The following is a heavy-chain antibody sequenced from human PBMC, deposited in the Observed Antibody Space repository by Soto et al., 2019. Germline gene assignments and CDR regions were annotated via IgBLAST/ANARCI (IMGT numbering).Heavy chain of an antibody. CDR1: GFTFSNAW. Sequence: PGGSLRLSCAASGFTFSNAWMSWVRQAPGKGLEWVGRIKSKTDGGTTDYAAPVKGRFTISRDDSKNTLYLQMNSLKTEDTAVYYCTTEPKIFGVVIIQATYYFDYWGQGTLVTVFS. CDR2: IKSKTDGGTT. CDR3: TTEPKIFGVVIIQATYYFDY. V-gene: IGHV3-15*01. J-gene: IGHJ4*02. D-gene: IGHD3-3*01.